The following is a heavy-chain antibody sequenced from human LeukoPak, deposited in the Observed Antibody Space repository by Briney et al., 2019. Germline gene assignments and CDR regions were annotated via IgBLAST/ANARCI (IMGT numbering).Heavy chain of an antibody. Sequence: PGGSLRLSCAASGFTFSSYGMHWVRQAPGKGLEWVANIKQDGSEKYYVDSVKGRFTISRDNAKNSLYLQTNSLRAEDTAVYYCARDKMATIRRRPCGLDYWGQGTLVTVSS. D-gene: IGHD5-24*01. CDR3: ARDKMATIRRRPCGLDY. J-gene: IGHJ4*02. V-gene: IGHV3-7*01. CDR1: GFTFSSYG. CDR2: IKQDGSEK.